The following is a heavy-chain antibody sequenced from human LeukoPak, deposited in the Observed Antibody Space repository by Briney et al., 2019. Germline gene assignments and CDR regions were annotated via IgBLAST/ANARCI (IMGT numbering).Heavy chain of an antibody. CDR1: GGSISSYY. J-gene: IGHJ4*02. CDR2: ISDSGST. D-gene: IGHD5-24*01. V-gene: IGHV4-59*08. CDR3: ARHLKKDGYNYYFDY. Sequence: SETLSLTCTVSGGSISSYYWSWIRQPPGKGLEWIGFISDSGSTDYNPSLTSRVTISVDTSKNQFSLRLSSVTAADTAVYYCARHLKKDGYNYYFDYWGQGTLVTVSS.